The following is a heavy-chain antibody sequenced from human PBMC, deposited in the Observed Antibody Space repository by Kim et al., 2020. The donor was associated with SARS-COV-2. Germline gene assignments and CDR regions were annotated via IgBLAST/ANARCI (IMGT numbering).Heavy chain of an antibody. D-gene: IGHD3-22*01. Sequence: GGSLRLSCAASGFTFSSNYMSWVRQAPGKGLEWVSVIYSGGSTYYADSVKGRFTISRHNSKNTLYLQMNSLRAEDTAVYYCARISRYYYDSSGYYPDYWGQGTLVTVSS. CDR1: GFTFSSNY. V-gene: IGHV3-53*04. J-gene: IGHJ4*02. CDR3: ARISRYYYDSSGYYPDY. CDR2: IYSGGST.